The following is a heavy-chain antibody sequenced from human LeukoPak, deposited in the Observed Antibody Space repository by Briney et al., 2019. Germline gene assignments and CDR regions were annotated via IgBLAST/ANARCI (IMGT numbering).Heavy chain of an antibody. V-gene: IGHV4-31*03. CDR3: ARDGLGFFDY. Sequence: PSETLSLTCTVSGGSISSGGYYWSWIRQHPGKGLEWIGYIYYSGSTYYNPSLKSRVTISVDTSKNQFSLKLSSVTAAYTAVYYCARDGLGFFDYWGQGTLVTVSS. CDR2: IYYSGST. CDR1: GGSISSGGYY. D-gene: IGHD7-27*01. J-gene: IGHJ4*02.